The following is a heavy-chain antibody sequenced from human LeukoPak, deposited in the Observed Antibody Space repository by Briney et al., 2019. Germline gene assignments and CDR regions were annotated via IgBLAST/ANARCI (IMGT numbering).Heavy chain of an antibody. Sequence: GGSLRLSCAASGFTFSSYTMSWVRQAPGKGLEWVSSIISSSSYIFYTDSVKGRFTNSRDNAKNSLSLQMNSLRAEDTAVYYCARGRRAWTLGASNYYMDVWGKGTTVTVSS. CDR1: GFTFSSYT. CDR2: IISSSSYI. V-gene: IGHV3-21*01. D-gene: IGHD1-26*01. J-gene: IGHJ6*03. CDR3: ARGRRAWTLGASNYYMDV.